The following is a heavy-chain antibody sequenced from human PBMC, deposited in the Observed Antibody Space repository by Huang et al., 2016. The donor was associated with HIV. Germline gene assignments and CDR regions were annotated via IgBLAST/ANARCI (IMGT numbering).Heavy chain of an antibody. J-gene: IGHJ4*02. Sequence: EVQLLESGGGLVQPGGSLRLSCAASIFTFSTSAMSWVRQAPGKGMEGGSGISGRGISTYYADTGKGRVTISRDNSRNTLYLQMKSLRVEDTAIYYCAKGSERSLTGPKYQYYFDYWGQGTLVTVSS. CDR1: IFTFSTSA. CDR2: ISGRGIST. CDR3: AKGSERSLTGPKYQYYFDY. V-gene: IGHV3-23*01. D-gene: IGHD3-3*01.